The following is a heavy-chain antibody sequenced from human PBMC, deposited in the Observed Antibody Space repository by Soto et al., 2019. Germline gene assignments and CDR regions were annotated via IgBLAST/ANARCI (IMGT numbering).Heavy chain of an antibody. CDR2: ISGRGSST. J-gene: IGHJ4*02. CDR1: GFTFSNYD. D-gene: IGHD2-2*02. Sequence: EVQLLNSGGGLVQPGGSLRLSCAASGFTFSNYDMNWVRQAPGKGLEWVSAISGRGSSTYYADSVKGRFTISRDDSKNTAYLQMNSLRAEDTAVYYCAKGSIVAGDIRYHLDYWGQGTLVTVSA. CDR3: AKGSIVAGDIRYHLDY. V-gene: IGHV3-23*01.